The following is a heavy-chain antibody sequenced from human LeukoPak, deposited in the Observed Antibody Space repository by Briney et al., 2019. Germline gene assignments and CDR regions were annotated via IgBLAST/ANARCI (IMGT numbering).Heavy chain of an antibody. J-gene: IGHJ4*02. CDR2: IYSSGTT. D-gene: IGHD2-2*02. V-gene: IGHV4-59*01. CDR3: ARQKAALYDRFDY. Sequence: SETLSLTCTVSGGSIGSFYWTWIRQPPGKGLEWIGYIYSSGTTNYNPSLKSRVTISVDTSKNQFSLKLSSVTAADTAVYYCARQKAALYDRFDYWGQGTLVTVSS. CDR1: GGSIGSFY.